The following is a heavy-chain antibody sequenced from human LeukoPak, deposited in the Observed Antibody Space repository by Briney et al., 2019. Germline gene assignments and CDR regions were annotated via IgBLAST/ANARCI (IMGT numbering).Heavy chain of an antibody. Sequence: GGFLRLSCAASGFTFSRSAMTWVRQTPGKGLDWVSSISSSGNKYYADSVKGRFTISRDNSKNMLYLQMNSLRAADTAVYYCVKGRISEDGLDFWGQGTLVTVSS. J-gene: IGHJ4*02. CDR2: ISSSGNK. CDR1: GFTFSRSA. D-gene: IGHD6-13*01. CDR3: VKGRISEDGLDF. V-gene: IGHV3-23*01.